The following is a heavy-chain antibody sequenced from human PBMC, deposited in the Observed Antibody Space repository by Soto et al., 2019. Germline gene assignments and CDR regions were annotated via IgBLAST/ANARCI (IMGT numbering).Heavy chain of an antibody. V-gene: IGHV3-74*01. CDR2: INSDGSST. J-gene: IGHJ6*02. D-gene: IGHD2-15*01. CDR1: GFTFSSYW. Sequence: GWSLRLSCAASGFTFSSYWMHWVRQVPGKGLVWVSLINSDGSSTTYADSVRGRFTISRDNAKNTLYLQMHSLRAEDTAVYYCARDIVAVVATSDYGMDVWGQGTTVTVSS. CDR3: ARDIVAVVATSDYGMDV.